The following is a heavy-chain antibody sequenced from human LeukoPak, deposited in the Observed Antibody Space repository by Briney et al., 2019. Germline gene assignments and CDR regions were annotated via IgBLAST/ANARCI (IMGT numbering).Heavy chain of an antibody. V-gene: IGHV3-23*01. CDR1: GFTFSSYG. CDR2: ISGSGGST. Sequence: GGSLRLSCAASGFTFSSYGMSWVRQAPGKGLEWVSAISGSGGSTYYADSVKGRFTISRDNSKNTLYLQMNSLRAEDTAVYYCAKFGGNYYDSSGYLRLDYWGQGTLVTVSS. D-gene: IGHD3-22*01. CDR3: AKFGGNYYDSSGYLRLDY. J-gene: IGHJ4*02.